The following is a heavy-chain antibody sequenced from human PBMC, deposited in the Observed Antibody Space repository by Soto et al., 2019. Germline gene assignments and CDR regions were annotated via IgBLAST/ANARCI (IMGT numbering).Heavy chain of an antibody. CDR2: IIPIFGTT. CDR3: ARGVALAGTTPLRFDF. Sequence: VASVKVSCKTSGGTFNNYTLNWIRQAPGQGLEWMGGIIPIFGTTSFARKFQGRVTINADELTSTAYMEVTSLKSEDTAVYYCARGVALAGTTPLRFDFWGQGTLVTVS. D-gene: IGHD6-19*01. J-gene: IGHJ4*02. CDR1: GGTFNNYT. V-gene: IGHV1-69*13.